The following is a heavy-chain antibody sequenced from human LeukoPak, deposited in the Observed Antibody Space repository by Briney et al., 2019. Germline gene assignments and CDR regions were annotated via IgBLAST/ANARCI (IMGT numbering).Heavy chain of an antibody. V-gene: IGHV3-21*01. CDR3: ARDGYCSSTSCYVYYYYMDV. CDR2: ISSSSSYI. Sequence: PGGSLRLSCAASGFTFSSYSMNWVRQAPGKGLEWVSSISSSSSYIYYADSVKGRFTISRDNAKNSLYLQMNSPRAEDTAVYYCARDGYCSSTSCYVYYYYMDVWGKGTTVTVSS. D-gene: IGHD2-2*03. CDR1: GFTFSSYS. J-gene: IGHJ6*03.